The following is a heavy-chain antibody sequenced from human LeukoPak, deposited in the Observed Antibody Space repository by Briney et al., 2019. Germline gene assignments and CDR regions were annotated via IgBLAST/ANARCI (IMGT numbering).Heavy chain of an antibody. J-gene: IGHJ5*02. D-gene: IGHD3-22*01. CDR3: ARLKGYYDSSGHNWLDP. V-gene: IGHV5-51*01. CDR2: FYPGDSDT. Sequence: GESLKISCKGSGYSFTSYWIGWVRQMPGKGLEWMGIFYPGDSDTRYSPSFQGQVTISADKSISTAYLQWSSLKASDTAMYYCARLKGYYDSSGHNWLDPWGQGTLVTVSS. CDR1: GYSFTSYW.